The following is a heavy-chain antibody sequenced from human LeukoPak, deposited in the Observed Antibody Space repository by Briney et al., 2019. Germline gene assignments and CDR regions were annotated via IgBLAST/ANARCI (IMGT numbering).Heavy chain of an antibody. J-gene: IGHJ6*03. CDR1: GFTFDDYA. CDR2: ISWDGGGT. CDR3: AKDAGYSYYYYYMDV. V-gene: IGHV3-43D*03. D-gene: IGHD5-18*01. Sequence: GGSLRLSCAASGFTFDDYAMHWVRQAPGKGLEWVSLISWDGGGTYYADSVKGRFTISRDNSKNSLYLQMNSLRAEDTALYYCAKDAGYSYYYYYMDVWGKGTTVTVSS.